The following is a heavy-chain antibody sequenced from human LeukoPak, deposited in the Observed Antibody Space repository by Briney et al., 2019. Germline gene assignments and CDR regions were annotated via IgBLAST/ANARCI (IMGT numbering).Heavy chain of an antibody. J-gene: IGHJ4*02. CDR2: INPNSGGT. CDR3: ARSRTVGATTFDY. V-gene: IGHV1-2*02. D-gene: IGHD1-26*01. CDR1: GYTFTGYY. Sequence: ASVKVSCKASGYTFTGYYIHWVRQAPGQGLEWMGWINPNSGGTNYAQKFQGRVTMTRDTSISTAYMELSRLRSGDTAVYYCARSRTVGATTFDYWGQGTLVTVSS.